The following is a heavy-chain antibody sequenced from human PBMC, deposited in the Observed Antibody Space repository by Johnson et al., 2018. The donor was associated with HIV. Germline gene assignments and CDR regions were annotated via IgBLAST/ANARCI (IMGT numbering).Heavy chain of an antibody. J-gene: IGHJ3*02. CDR2: ISSNGGST. V-gene: IGHV3-64*01. Sequence: VQFVESGGGLVQPGGSLRLSCAASGFTFSNYAMHWVRQAPGKGLEYVSAISSNGGSTYYANSVKGRFTISRDNSKNTLYLQMNSLRAEDTAVYYCARGGVVVVIDAFDIWGQGTMVTVSS. CDR3: ARGGVVVVIDAFDI. D-gene: IGHD3-22*01. CDR1: GFTFSNYA.